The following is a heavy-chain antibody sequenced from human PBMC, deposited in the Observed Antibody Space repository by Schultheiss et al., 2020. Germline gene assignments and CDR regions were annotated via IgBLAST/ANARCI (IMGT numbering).Heavy chain of an antibody. J-gene: IGHJ4*02. V-gene: IGHV3-30-3*01. CDR2: ISYDGSNK. D-gene: IGHD6-19*01. Sequence: WSLRLSFAASGFTFSSYAMHWVRQAPGKGLEWVAVISYDGSNKYYADSVKGRFTISRDNSKNTLYLQMNSLRAEDTAVYYCAREQWPHYYFDYWGQGTLVTVSS. CDR3: AREQWPHYYFDY. CDR1: GFTFSSYA.